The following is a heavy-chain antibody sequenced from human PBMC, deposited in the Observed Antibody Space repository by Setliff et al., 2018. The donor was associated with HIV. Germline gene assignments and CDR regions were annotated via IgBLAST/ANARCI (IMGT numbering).Heavy chain of an antibody. Sequence: PGASVKVSCKASGGSFANYAINWVRQAPGQGLEWLGRIIPVFGTPNYAQKFQGRVTITADKSTTTAYLDLSTLTSEDTAIYYCARDSQYRFHFDSSSSAPRGYFDYWGLGTLVTVSS. J-gene: IGHJ4*02. CDR3: ARDSQYRFHFDSSSSAPRGYFDY. CDR2: IIPVFGTP. D-gene: IGHD3-22*01. V-gene: IGHV1-69*06. CDR1: GGSFANYA.